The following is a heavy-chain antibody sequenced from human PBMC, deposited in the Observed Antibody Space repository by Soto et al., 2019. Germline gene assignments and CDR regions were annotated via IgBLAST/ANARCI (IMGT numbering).Heavy chain of an antibody. CDR3: ARALYGSGSY. CDR2: INHSGST. J-gene: IGHJ4*02. D-gene: IGHD3-10*01. CDR1: GGSFSGYY. V-gene: IGHV4-34*01. Sequence: SETLSLTCAGYGGSFSGYYWSWIRQPPGKGLEWIGEINHSGSTNYNPSLKSRVTISVDTSKNQFSLKLSSVTAADTAVYYCARALYGSGSYWGQGTLVTVS.